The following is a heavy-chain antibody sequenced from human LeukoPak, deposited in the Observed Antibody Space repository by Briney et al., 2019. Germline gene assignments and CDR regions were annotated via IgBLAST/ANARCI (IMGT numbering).Heavy chain of an antibody. CDR1: GFTVSSNY. V-gene: IGHV3-53*05. CDR3: AKVLYSSSWSFDY. Sequence: GGSLRLSCAASGFTVSSNYMSWVRQAPGKGLEWVSFIYSDGSTYYADSVKGRFTISRDNSKNTLYLQMNSLRAEDTAVYYCAKVLYSSSWSFDYWGQGTLVTVSS. D-gene: IGHD6-13*01. CDR2: IYSDGST. J-gene: IGHJ4*02.